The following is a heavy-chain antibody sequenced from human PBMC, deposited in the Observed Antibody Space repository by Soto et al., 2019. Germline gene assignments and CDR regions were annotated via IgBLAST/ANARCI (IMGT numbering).Heavy chain of an antibody. CDR1: GFTFGDYA. Sequence: GGSLRLSCTASGFTFGDYAVSWFRQAPGKGLEWVGFIRSKAYGGTTEYAASVKGRFTISRDDSKSIAYLQMNSLKTEDTAVYYCALHPNYWGQATLVTVSS. V-gene: IGHV3-49*03. CDR2: IRSKAYGGTT. CDR3: ALHPNY. D-gene: IGHD4-4*01. J-gene: IGHJ4*02.